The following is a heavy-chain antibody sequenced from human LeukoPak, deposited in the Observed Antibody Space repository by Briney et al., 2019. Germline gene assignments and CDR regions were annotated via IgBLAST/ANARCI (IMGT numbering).Heavy chain of an antibody. J-gene: IGHJ4*02. CDR2: IYSSGST. CDR1: GASLSAFH. V-gene: IGHV4-4*07. Sequence: SETLSLTCTVSGASLSAFHWTWFRQPAGKTLEWIGLIYSSGSTLFNPSLKTRVAMSLDLTKNQLSLSVTSLTAADTAMYYCARKDGDYWGQGTLVTVSS. CDR3: ARKDGDY.